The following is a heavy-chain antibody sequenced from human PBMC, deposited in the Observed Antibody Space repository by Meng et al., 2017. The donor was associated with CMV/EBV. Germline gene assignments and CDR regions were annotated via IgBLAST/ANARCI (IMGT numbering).Heavy chain of an antibody. CDR3: ARVRRWYHPQSAVYYYYYGMDV. CDR1: GGSVSSGSYY. Sequence: SETLSLTCTVSGGSVSSGSYYWSWIRQPPGKGLEWIGYIYYSGSTTYNPSLKSRVTIPVDTSKNQFSLKLRSVTAADTAVYYCARVRRWYHPQSAVYYYYYGMDVWGQGTTVTVSS. CDR2: IYYSGST. D-gene: IGHD2-2*01. J-gene: IGHJ6*02. V-gene: IGHV4-61*01.